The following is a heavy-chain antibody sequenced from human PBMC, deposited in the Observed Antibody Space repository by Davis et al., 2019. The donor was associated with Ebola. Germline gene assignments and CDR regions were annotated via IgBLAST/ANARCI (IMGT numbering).Heavy chain of an antibody. Sequence: GESLKISCAVSGVTFRNYVMSWVRQAPGKGLEWVSSISSSGGNSFYMDSVKGRFYIDRDNSKNTVHLQMNSLRAEDTAVYYCARGSGYNLPLVFWGQGTLVTVSS. CDR1: GVTFRNYV. V-gene: IGHV3-23*01. CDR3: ARGSGYNLPLVF. J-gene: IGHJ4*02. D-gene: IGHD5-12*01. CDR2: ISSSGGNS.